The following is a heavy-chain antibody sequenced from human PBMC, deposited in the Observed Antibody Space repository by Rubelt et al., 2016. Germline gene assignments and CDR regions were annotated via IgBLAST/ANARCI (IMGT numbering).Heavy chain of an antibody. Sequence: YYADSVKGRFTISRDNSKNTLYLQMNSLRAEDTALYYCARDWLGSTSWHTSPSFDYWGQGTLVTVAS. J-gene: IGHJ4*02. V-gene: IGHV3-23*01. D-gene: IGHD2-2*01. CDR3: ARDWLGSTSWHTSPSFDY.